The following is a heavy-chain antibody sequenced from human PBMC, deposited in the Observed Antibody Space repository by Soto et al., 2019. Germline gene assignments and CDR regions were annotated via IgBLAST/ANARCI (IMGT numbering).Heavy chain of an antibody. Sequence: SSETLSLTCTVSGGSISSYYWSWIRQPPGKGLEWIGYIYYSGSTNYNPSLKSRVTISVDTSKNQSSLKLSSVTAADTAVYYCARLKRGITMVRGVIIEYYYYGMDVWGQGTTVTVSS. D-gene: IGHD3-10*01. J-gene: IGHJ6*02. CDR1: GGSISSYY. V-gene: IGHV4-59*08. CDR2: IYYSGST. CDR3: ARLKRGITMVRGVIIEYYYYGMDV.